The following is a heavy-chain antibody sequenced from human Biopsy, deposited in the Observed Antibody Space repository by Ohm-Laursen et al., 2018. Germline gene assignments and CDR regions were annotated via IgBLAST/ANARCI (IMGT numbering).Heavy chain of an antibody. Sequence: ASVKVSCKASGGTFTNHAVGWVRQAPGQGLEWIGWLNPVSGNSNFGQKFRGRVTVTSDTSISTAYMELSGLTSDDTATYYCGRAVRNQLLTDPWGQGTLVTVTS. V-gene: IGHV1-8*02. CDR1: GGTFTNHA. CDR3: GRAVRNQLLTDP. CDR2: LNPVSGNS. D-gene: IGHD1-7*01. J-gene: IGHJ5*02.